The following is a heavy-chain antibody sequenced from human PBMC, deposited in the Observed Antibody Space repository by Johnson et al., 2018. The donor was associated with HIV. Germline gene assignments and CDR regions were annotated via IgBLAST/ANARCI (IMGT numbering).Heavy chain of an antibody. CDR3: ARDRYYDSSGSHAFDI. Sequence: EVQLVESGGGLVQPGESLRLSCAASGFTFSSYAMSWVRQAPGKGLEWVSGISWNSGSIGYADSVKGRFTISRDNAKNSLYLQMNSLRAEDTAVYYCARDRYYDSSGSHAFDIWGQGTMVTVSS. J-gene: IGHJ3*02. D-gene: IGHD3-22*01. CDR1: GFTFSSYA. CDR2: ISWNSGSI. V-gene: IGHV3-48*04.